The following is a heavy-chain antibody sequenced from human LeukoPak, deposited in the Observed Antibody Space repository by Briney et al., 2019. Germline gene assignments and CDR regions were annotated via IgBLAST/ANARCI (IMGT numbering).Heavy chain of an antibody. CDR1: GFSFTDYA. V-gene: IGHV3-23*01. J-gene: IGHJ4*02. Sequence: GGSLRLSCAVFGFSFTDYAMNWVRQAPGNGLEWVSVISGSGGTIYYADSVKGRFTISRDNSKNSLYLQMNSLRAEDTAVYYCARDPTSIAAPRYFDYWGQGTLVTVSS. D-gene: IGHD6-6*01. CDR2: ISGSGGTI. CDR3: ARDPTSIAAPRYFDY.